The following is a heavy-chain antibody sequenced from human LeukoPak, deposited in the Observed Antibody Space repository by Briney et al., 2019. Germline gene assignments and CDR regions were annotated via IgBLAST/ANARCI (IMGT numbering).Heavy chain of an antibody. CDR3: ARPDNLPNAFDI. CDR2: IYPGDSDT. J-gene: IGHJ3*02. V-gene: IGHV5-51*01. Sequence: GESPKISCKGSGYRFTSYWIAWVRQMPGKGLEWMGIIYPGDSDTRYSPSFQGQVTISADRSISTAYLQWSSLKASDTAMYYCARPDNLPNAFDIWGQGTMVTVCS. D-gene: IGHD1-1*01. CDR1: GYRFTSYW.